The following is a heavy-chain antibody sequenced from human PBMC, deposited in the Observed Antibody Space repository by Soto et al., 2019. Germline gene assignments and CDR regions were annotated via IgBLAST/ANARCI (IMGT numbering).Heavy chain of an antibody. V-gene: IGHV4-59*01. CDR3: ARGGPSWDYFWYFDL. J-gene: IGHJ2*01. CDR1: VDSINKYH. D-gene: IGHD1-7*01. Sequence: SDTLSPTCTVSVDSINKYHWSWIRHPPGKGLECLGCIHYTGSSKYNPSLKSRVTMSVDTSKSQFSLGLTAVTAADTAVYYCARGGPSWDYFWYFDLWGRGTLVTDSS. CDR2: IHYTGSS.